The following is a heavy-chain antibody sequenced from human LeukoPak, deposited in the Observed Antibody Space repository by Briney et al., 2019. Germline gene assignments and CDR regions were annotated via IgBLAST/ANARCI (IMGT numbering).Heavy chain of an antibody. CDR1: GGTFRSYS. V-gene: IGHV1-69*13. Sequence: ASVKLSCKASGGTFRSYSMSWVRQAPRQGLEWMGGIIPTFDTTNYAQKFQGRATITADASTSTAYMEPSSLSSEDTAVSYCPRDGYNFALPHDAFDIWAQGTMATVSS. D-gene: IGHD5-24*01. CDR2: IIPTFDTT. CDR3: PRDGYNFALPHDAFDI. J-gene: IGHJ3*02.